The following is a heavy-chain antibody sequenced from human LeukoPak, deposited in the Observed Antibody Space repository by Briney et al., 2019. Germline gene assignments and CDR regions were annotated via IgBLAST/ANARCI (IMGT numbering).Heavy chain of an antibody. CDR3: ARGRLLSSP. J-gene: IGHJ4*02. CDR2: INHSGST. CDR1: GGSFSGYY. D-gene: IGHD1-26*01. V-gene: IGHV4-34*01. Sequence: PSETLSLTCAVYGGSFSGYYWSWIRQPPGKGLEWIGEINHSGSTNYNPSLKSRVTISVDTSKNQCSLKLSSVTAADTAVYYCARGRLLSSPWGQGTLVTVSS.